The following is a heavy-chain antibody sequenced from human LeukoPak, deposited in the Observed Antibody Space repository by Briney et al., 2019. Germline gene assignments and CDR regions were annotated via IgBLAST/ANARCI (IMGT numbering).Heavy chain of an antibody. CDR3: ARDSGSSWPYYYYYYMDV. CDR2: IYTSGST. CDR1: GGSITNYY. J-gene: IGHJ6*03. Sequence: PSEILSLTCTVSGGSITNYYWSWIRQPAGKGLEWIGRIYTSGSTNYNPSLKSRVTMSVDTSKNQFSLKLSSVTAADTAVYYCARDSGSSWPYYYYYYMDVWGKGTTVTVSS. D-gene: IGHD6-13*01. V-gene: IGHV4-4*07.